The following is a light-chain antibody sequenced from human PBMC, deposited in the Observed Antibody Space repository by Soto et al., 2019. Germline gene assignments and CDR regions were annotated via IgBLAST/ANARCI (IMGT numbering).Light chain of an antibody. J-gene: IGKJ1*01. Sequence: EILLTQSPGTLSLSPGDRATLSCRASQSLGSGYLAWCRQKPGHATRILIYAASSRATGVPDRFSGRWSGTDFSLTISRLEPEDFAVYYCQQYDTSPRTFGQGTKVEI. CDR2: AAS. V-gene: IGKV3-20*01. CDR3: QQYDTSPRT. CDR1: QSLGSGY.